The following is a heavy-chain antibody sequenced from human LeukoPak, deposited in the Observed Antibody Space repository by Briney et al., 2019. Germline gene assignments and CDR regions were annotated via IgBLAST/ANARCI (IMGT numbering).Heavy chain of an antibody. CDR3: AREALTGDDAFDI. CDR2: INHSGST. CDR1: GGSFSGYY. V-gene: IGHV4-34*01. D-gene: IGHD7-27*01. J-gene: IGHJ3*02. Sequence: SETLSLTCAVYGGSFSGYYWSWIRQPPGKGLEWIGEINHSGSTNYNPSLKSRVTISVDTPKNQFSLKLSSVTAADTAVYYCAREALTGDDAFDIWGQGTMVTVSS.